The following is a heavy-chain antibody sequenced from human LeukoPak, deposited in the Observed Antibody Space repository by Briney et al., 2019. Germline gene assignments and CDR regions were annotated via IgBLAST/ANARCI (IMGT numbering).Heavy chain of an antibody. V-gene: IGHV3-48*01. CDR2: ISSSSSTI. J-gene: IGHJ6*03. CDR3: ARDHYDFWSGYPPSYMDV. CDR1: GFTFSSYS. Sequence: PGGSLRLSCAASGFTFSSYSMNWVRQAPGKGLEWVSYISSSSSTIYYADSVKGRFTISRDNAKNSLYLQMNSLRAEDMAVYYCARDHYDFWSGYPPSYMDVWGKGTTVTVSS. D-gene: IGHD3-3*01.